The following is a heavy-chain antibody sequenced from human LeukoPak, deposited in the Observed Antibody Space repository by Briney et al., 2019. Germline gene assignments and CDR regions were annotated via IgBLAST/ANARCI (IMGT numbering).Heavy chain of an antibody. CDR2: ISYDGSYN. Sequence: GGSLRLSCAASGFTFSTYAMHWVRQAPGKGLEWVSVISYDGSYNYYADSVKGRFTISRDNSKNTLYLQMNSLRTEDTAVYYCAKVYRSSGYDLYFFDYWGQGTLVTVSS. D-gene: IGHD5-12*01. CDR3: AKVYRSSGYDLYFFDY. V-gene: IGHV3-30*18. CDR1: GFTFSTYA. J-gene: IGHJ4*02.